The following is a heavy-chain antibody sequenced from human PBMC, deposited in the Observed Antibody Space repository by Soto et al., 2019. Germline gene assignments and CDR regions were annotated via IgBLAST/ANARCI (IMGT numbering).Heavy chain of an antibody. CDR1: GFTFSTYA. Sequence: EVQLLDSGGGLVQPGGSLRLSCAASGFTFSTYAMGWVRQAPGKGLEWVSTFTGGGRTFYADFVKGRFTISRDNAENSVSLQMNSLRAEDTAVYYCAREETAWPLAYGLDVWGQGTTVTVSS. J-gene: IGHJ6*02. CDR2: FTGGGRT. D-gene: IGHD2-21*02. V-gene: IGHV3-23*01. CDR3: AREETAWPLAYGLDV.